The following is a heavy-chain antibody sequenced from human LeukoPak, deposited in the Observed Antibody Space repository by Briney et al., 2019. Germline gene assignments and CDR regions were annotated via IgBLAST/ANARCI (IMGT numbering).Heavy chain of an antibody. J-gene: IGHJ5*02. CDR1: GYTFTSYG. CDR3: AREGTGWFDP. CDR2: INPNSGGT. V-gene: IGHV1-2*02. Sequence: ASVKVSCKASGYTFTSYGITWVRQAPGQGLEWMGWINPNSGGTNYAQKFQGRVTMTRDTSISTAYMELSRLRSDDTAVYYCAREGTGWFDPWGQGTLVTVSS.